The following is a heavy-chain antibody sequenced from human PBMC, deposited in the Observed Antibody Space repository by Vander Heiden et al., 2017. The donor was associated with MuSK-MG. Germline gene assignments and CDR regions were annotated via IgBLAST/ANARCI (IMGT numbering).Heavy chain of an antibody. J-gene: IGHJ4*02. CDR2: ISGSGSGT. CDR3: AKRPSITASGSFDC. V-gene: IGHV3-23*01. Sequence: EVQLLESGGGLVQPGGSLRLSCASPGFTFSRHAMSWVRQAPGKGLEWVSSISGSGSGTYYPDSMKGRFTISRDNSKNTLYLQMNSLRDEDTAVYYCAKRPSITASGSFDCWGPGTLVTVSS. CDR1: GFTFSRHA. D-gene: IGHD6-13*01.